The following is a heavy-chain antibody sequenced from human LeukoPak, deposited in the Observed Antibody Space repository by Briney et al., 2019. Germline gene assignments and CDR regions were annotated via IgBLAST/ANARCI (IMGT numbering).Heavy chain of an antibody. CDR1: GFSVSTKY. CDR2: LYRGSTT. CDR3: ARVGDHYHWYLDV. D-gene: IGHD3-10*01. V-gene: IGHV3-53*01. Sequence: GGSLRLSCEGSGFSVSTKYMNWVRQAPGKGLEWVSILYRGSTTYYTDSVKGRFTGSRDDSKNTLYLHMNSLGVEDTAVYYCARVGDHYHWYLDVWGRGTLVTVSS. J-gene: IGHJ2*01.